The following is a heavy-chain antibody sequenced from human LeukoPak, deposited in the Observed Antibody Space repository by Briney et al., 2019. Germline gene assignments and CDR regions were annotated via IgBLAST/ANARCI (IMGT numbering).Heavy chain of an antibody. CDR1: GGTFSSYA. D-gene: IGHD2-15*01. J-gene: IGHJ4*02. Sequence: ASVKVSCKASGGTFSSYAISWVRQAPGQGLEWVGWISAYNGNTNYAQKLQGRVTMTTDTSTSTAYMDLRSLRSDDTAVYYCARALESCRGGSCYAYYFDNWGQGTLVTVSS. V-gene: IGHV1-18*01. CDR3: ARALESCRGGSCYAYYFDN. CDR2: ISAYNGNT.